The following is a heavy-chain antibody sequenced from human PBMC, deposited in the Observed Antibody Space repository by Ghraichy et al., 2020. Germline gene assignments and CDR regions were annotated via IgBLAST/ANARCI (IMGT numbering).Heavy chain of an antibody. CDR1: GGTFSSYA. CDR2: IIPILGIA. V-gene: IGHV1-69*04. J-gene: IGHJ5*02. CDR3: ARALDGYNYFNWFDP. Sequence: VSCKASGGTFSSYAISWVRQAPGQGLEWMGRIIPILGIANYAQKFQGRVTITADKSTSTAYMELSSLRSEDTAVYYCARALDGYNYFNWFDPWGQGTLVTVSS. D-gene: IGHD5-24*01.